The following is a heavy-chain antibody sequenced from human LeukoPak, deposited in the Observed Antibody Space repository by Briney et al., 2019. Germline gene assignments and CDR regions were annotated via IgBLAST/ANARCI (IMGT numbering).Heavy chain of an antibody. V-gene: IGHV3-30-3*01. CDR3: ARDHLSGRGGTYYYFDY. J-gene: IGHJ4*02. Sequence: GSLRLSCAASGFTFSSYAMHWVRQAPGKGLEWVAVISYDGSNKYYADSVKGRFTISRDNSKNTLYLQMNSLRAEDTAVYYCARDHLSGRGGTYYYFDYWGQGTLVTVSS. CDR2: ISYDGSNK. CDR1: GFTFSSYA. D-gene: IGHD1-26*01.